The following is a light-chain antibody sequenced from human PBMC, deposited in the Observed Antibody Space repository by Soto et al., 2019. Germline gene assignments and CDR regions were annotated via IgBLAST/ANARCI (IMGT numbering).Light chain of an antibody. Sequence: QSALTQPASVSGSPGQSITISCTGSSSDVGGYSYVSWYQQYPGKAPKLMIYEVINRPSGVSNRFSGSKSGNTASLTISGLRVEEGGDYTCSSLKNGDPWVFGGGT. CDR3: SSLKNGDPWV. CDR2: EVI. J-gene: IGLJ3*02. V-gene: IGLV2-14*01. CDR1: SSDVGGYSY.